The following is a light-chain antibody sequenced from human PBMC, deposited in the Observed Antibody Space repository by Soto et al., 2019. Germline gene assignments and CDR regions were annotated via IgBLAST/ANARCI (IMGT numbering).Light chain of an antibody. CDR2: EGT. CDR3: YSYAGGNNLA. CDR1: SSDVGSYNL. V-gene: IGLV2-23*01. Sequence: QSALTQPASVSGSPGQSITISCTGTSSDVGSYNLVSWYQQYPGKAPKLIIYEGTKRPSGVSNRFSGSKSGNTASLTISGLQAEDVADYYCYSYAGGNNLAFGEGTNLTVL. J-gene: IGLJ3*02.